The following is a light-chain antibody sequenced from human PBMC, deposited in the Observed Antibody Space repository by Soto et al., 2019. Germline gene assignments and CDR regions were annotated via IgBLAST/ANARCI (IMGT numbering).Light chain of an antibody. CDR2: DAS. V-gene: IGKV3-11*01. CDR1: QSVSYY. Sequence: IVLTQSPATLSLSPGERATLSCRASQSVSYYLAWYQQKPGQAPRLLIYDASNRATGIPARFSGSGSVTDFTLTISSLEPEYFAVYYCQQRSTWPSITFGQGTRLDIK. CDR3: QQRSTWPSIT. J-gene: IGKJ5*01.